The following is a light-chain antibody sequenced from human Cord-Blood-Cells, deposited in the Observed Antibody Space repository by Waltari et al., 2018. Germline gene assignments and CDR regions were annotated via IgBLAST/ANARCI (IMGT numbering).Light chain of an antibody. CDR2: TPS. Sequence: DIVMTQTPLSLPVTPGEPASISCRSSQSLLDSDAGNTYLDWYLQKPGQSPQLLIYTPSYRASGVPDRFSGSGSGTDFTLKISRVEAEDVGVYYCMQRIEFPYTFGQGTKLEIK. CDR3: MQRIEFPYT. V-gene: IGKV2-40*01. J-gene: IGKJ2*01. CDR1: QSLLDSDAGNTY.